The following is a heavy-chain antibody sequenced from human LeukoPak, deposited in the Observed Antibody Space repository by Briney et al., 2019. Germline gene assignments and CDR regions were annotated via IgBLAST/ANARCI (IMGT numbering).Heavy chain of an antibody. CDR3: AREGYCGGGTCHSGAHFQH. J-gene: IGHJ1*01. CDR2: INLSGGGT. CDR1: GYTFTSYG. Sequence: ASVKVSCKASGYTFTSYGISWVRQAPGQGLEWMGIINLSGGGTTYAQNFQGRVTMTRDMSTNTVYMELSSLRSADTAVYYCAREGYCGGGTCHSGAHFQHWGQGTLVTVSS. V-gene: IGHV1-46*01. D-gene: IGHD2-15*01.